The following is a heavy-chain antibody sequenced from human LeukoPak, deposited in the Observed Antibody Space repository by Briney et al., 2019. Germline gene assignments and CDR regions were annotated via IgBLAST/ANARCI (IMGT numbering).Heavy chain of an antibody. CDR2: IYSCGST. D-gene: IGHD2/OR15-2a*01. Sequence: GGSLRFACAASGFTVSSYYMSWVRQAPGKGLEWVSVIYSCGSTYYADSVKGRFTISRDNSKNTLYLQMNSLRAEDTAVYYCARANSLGYWGQGTLVTVSS. CDR3: ARANSLGY. V-gene: IGHV3-66*01. J-gene: IGHJ4*02. CDR1: GFTVSSYY.